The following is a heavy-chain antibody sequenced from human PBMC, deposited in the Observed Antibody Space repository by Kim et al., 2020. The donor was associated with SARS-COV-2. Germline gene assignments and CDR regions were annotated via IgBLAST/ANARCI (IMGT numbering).Heavy chain of an antibody. CDR3: ARVGMTTVVTNYYYGMDV. Sequence: SVKVSCKASGGTFSSYAISWVRQAPGQGLEWMGGIIPIFGTANYAQKFQGRVTITADESTSTAYMELSSLRSEDTAVYYCARVGMTTVVTNYYYGMDVWGQGTTVTVSS. CDR1: GGTFSSYA. D-gene: IGHD4-17*01. J-gene: IGHJ6*02. V-gene: IGHV1-69*13. CDR2: IIPIFGTA.